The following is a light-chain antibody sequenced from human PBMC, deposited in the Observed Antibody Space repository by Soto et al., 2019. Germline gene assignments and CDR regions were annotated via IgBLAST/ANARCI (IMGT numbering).Light chain of an antibody. J-gene: IGKJ1*01. CDR2: KAS. V-gene: IGKV1-5*03. CDR3: RHYDSDSGA. Sequence: DIQMTQSPSTLSGSVGDRVSITCRASQTISCWLAWYQQKPGKAPKLLIYKASTVKSGVPSRFNGSGSGTERALTIMSRQREDFATYYCRHYDSDSGAFGQGAK. CDR1: QTISCW.